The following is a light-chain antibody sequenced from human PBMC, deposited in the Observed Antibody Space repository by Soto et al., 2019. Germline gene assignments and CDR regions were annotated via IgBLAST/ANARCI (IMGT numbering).Light chain of an antibody. Sequence: QSVLTQPPSVSGAPGQRVTISCTGSSSNIGAGYDVHWYQQLPGTAPKLLIYGNSNRPSGVPDRFSGSKSGTSASLAITGLQAXXXXDYYCQSYDSSLSAVVFGGGTKLTVL. J-gene: IGLJ2*01. CDR2: GNS. CDR3: QSYDSSLSAVV. V-gene: IGLV1-40*01. CDR1: SSNIGAGYD.